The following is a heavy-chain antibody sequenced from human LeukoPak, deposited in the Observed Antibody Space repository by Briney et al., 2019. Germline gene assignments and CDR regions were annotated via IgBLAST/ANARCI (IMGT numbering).Heavy chain of an antibody. CDR2: IYYSGST. Sequence: SETLSLTCTVSGGSISSYYWSWIRQPPGKGLEWIGYIYYSGSTNYNPSLKSRVTISVDTSKNQFSLKLSSVTAADTAVYYCARVVEAVGWVYYYGMDVWGQGTTVTVS. D-gene: IGHD2-15*01. J-gene: IGHJ6*02. CDR3: ARVVEAVGWVYYYGMDV. CDR1: GGSISSYY. V-gene: IGHV4-59*01.